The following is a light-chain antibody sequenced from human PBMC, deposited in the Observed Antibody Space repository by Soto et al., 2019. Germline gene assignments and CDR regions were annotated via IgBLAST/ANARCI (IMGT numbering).Light chain of an antibody. V-gene: IGLV1-51*01. CDR1: SSDIGNNY. CDR3: GTWDNSLIVV. J-gene: IGLJ2*01. Sequence: QSVLTQPPSVSAAPGQKVTISYSGSSSDIGNNYVSWYQQLPGTAPKLLIYDNNKRPSGIPGRFSGSKSGTSATLVITGLQTGDDADYYCGTWDNSLIVVFGGGAKLTVL. CDR2: DNN.